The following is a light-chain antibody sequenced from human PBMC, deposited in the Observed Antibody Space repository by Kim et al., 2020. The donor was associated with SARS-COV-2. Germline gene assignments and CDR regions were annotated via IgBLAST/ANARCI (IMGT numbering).Light chain of an antibody. V-gene: IGKV3-20*01. CDR3: QQYGSSLPWT. CDR2: GAS. J-gene: IGKJ1*01. Sequence: ERATLSCRASQSVSSSYLAWYQQKPGQAPRLLIYGASSRATGIPDRFSGSGSGTDFTLTISRLEPEEFAVYYCQQYGSSLPWTFGQGTKVDIK. CDR1: QSVSSSY.